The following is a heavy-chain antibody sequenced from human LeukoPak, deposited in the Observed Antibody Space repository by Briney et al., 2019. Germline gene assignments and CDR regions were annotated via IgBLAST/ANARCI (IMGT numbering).Heavy chain of an antibody. Sequence: PSQTLSLTCTVSGGSISNGSYYWSWIRQPAGKGLEWIGRIYTSGSTNYNPSLKSRVTISVDTSKNQFSLKLSSVTAADTAVYYCASTRGFFDYWGQGTLVTVSS. CDR2: IYTSGST. CDR3: ASTRGFFDY. J-gene: IGHJ4*02. CDR1: GGSISNGSYY. V-gene: IGHV4-61*02.